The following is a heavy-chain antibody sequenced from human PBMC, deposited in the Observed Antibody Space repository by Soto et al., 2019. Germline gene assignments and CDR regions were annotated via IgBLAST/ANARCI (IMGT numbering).Heavy chain of an antibody. CDR3: ARDIGRADAFDI. D-gene: IGHD3-16*02. J-gene: IGHJ3*02. CDR1: GFTFRSYA. CDR2: ISSSGSTI. Sequence: PGGSLRLSCAASGFTFRSYAMSWIRQAPGKGLEWVSYISSSGSTIYYADSVKGRFTISRDNAKNSLYLQMNSLRAEDTAVYYCARDIGRADAFDIWGQGTMVTVSS. V-gene: IGHV3-11*01.